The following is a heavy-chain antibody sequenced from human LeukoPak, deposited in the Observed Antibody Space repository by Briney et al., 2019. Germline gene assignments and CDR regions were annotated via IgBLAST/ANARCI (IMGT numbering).Heavy chain of an antibody. CDR1: GCTFTNYW. Sequence: GEPLKISCQASGCTFTNYWIGWVRQMPGEGLEWMGRIFPGESDTTYSPSFQGQVTITADKSTNTAFLQWRSLKASDTAIYYCARHLSETYWAGRIDPFDIWGHGTMVTVSS. J-gene: IGHJ3*02. D-gene: IGHD2-8*02. V-gene: IGHV5-51*01. CDR2: IFPGESDT. CDR3: ARHLSETYWAGRIDPFDI.